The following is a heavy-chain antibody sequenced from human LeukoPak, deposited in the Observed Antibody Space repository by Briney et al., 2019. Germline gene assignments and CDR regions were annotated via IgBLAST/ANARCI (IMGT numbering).Heavy chain of an antibody. Sequence: ASETLSLTCTVSGGSISSGDYYWSWIRQPPGKGLEWIGYIYYSGSTYYNPSLKSRVTISVDTSKNQFSLKLSSVTAADTAVYYCARLVVPADNFDYWGQGTLVTVSS. CDR3: ARLVVPADNFDY. V-gene: IGHV4-30-4*01. CDR2: IYYSGST. J-gene: IGHJ4*02. CDR1: GGSISSGDYY. D-gene: IGHD2-2*01.